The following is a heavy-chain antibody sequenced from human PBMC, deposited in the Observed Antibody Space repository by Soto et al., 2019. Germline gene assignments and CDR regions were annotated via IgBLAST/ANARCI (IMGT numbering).Heavy chain of an antibody. CDR3: ARGQYSSGWYSWFDP. Sequence: ASVKVSCKASGYTFTSYDINWVRQATGQGLEWMGWMNPNSGNTGYAQKFQGRVTMTRNTSISTAYMELSSLRSEDTAVYYCARGQYSSGWYSWFDPWGQGTLVTSPQ. V-gene: IGHV1-8*01. CDR1: GYTFTSYD. D-gene: IGHD6-19*01. CDR2: MNPNSGNT. J-gene: IGHJ5*02.